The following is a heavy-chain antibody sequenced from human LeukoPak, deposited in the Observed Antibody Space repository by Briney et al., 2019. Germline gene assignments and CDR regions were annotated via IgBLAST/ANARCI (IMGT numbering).Heavy chain of an antibody. J-gene: IGHJ4*02. D-gene: IGHD3-22*01. CDR2: VSGSGVST. CDR3: AKDYRQIGYDSGGYYWSLFWWALDY. Sequence: GGSLRLSCAASGFTFSSYAMNWVRKAPGKGLEWVSAVSGSGVSTYYADSVKGRFTISRDNSKNTLYLQMNSLRAEDTAVYYCAKDYRQIGYDSGGYYWSLFWWALDYWGQGTLVTVSS. V-gene: IGHV3-23*01. CDR1: GFTFSSYA.